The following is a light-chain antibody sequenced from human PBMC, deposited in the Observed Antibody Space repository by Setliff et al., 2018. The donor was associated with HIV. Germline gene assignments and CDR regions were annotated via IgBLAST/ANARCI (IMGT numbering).Light chain of an antibody. Sequence: QSVLTQPASVSGSPGQWITISCTGTSRDVGGYNYVSWYQQHPGKAPKLIIYEVRNRPSGVSNRFSGSKSGNTASLTISGLQTEDEADYYCSSYAITNTLPFGTGTKVTV. CDR1: SRDVGGYNY. CDR2: EVR. J-gene: IGLJ1*01. CDR3: SSYAITNTLP. V-gene: IGLV2-14*01.